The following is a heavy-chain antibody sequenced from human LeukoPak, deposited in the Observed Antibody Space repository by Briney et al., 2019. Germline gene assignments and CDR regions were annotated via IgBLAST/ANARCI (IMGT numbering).Heavy chain of an antibody. D-gene: IGHD2-2*01. CDR1: GFTFSDYY. J-gene: IGHJ4*02. CDR3: ARIDCSSTSCYGLLIDY. CDR2: ISSSSSTI. V-gene: IGHV3-11*01. Sequence: PGGSLRLSCAASGFTFSDYYMSWIRQAPGKGLEWVSYISSSSSTIYYADSVKGRFTISRDNAKNSLYLQMNSLRAEDTAVYYCARIDCSSTSCYGLLIDYWGQGTLVTVSS.